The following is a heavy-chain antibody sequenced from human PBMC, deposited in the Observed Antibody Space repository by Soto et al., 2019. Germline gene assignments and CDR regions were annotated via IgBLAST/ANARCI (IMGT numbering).Heavy chain of an antibody. Sequence: GGSLRLSCAASGFTFSSYAMSWVRQAPGKGLAWVSAISGRGGSTYYADTVKGRFTISRDNSKNTLYLQMTSLRAEETAVYYCAKDQYGDYADYWGQGTLVTVSS. J-gene: IGHJ4*02. CDR2: ISGRGGST. CDR1: GFTFSSYA. V-gene: IGHV3-23*01. CDR3: AKDQYGDYADY. D-gene: IGHD4-17*01.